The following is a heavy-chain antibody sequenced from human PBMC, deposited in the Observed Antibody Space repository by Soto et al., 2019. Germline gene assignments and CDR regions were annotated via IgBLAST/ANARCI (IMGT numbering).Heavy chain of an antibody. CDR2: IVVGSGNT. CDR1: GFTFTSSA. D-gene: IGHD3-3*01. CDR3: ARGTIFGVVYGMDV. V-gene: IGHV1-58*02. Sequence: ASVKVSCKASGFTFTSSAMQWVRQARGQRLEWIGWIVVGSGNTNYAQKFQERVTITRDMSTSTAYMELSSLRSEDTAVYYCARGTIFGVVYGMDVWGQGTTVTVSS. J-gene: IGHJ6*02.